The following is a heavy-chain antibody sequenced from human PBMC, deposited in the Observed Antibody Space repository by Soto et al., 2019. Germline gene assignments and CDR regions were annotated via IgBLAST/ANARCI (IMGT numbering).Heavy chain of an antibody. D-gene: IGHD6-6*01. CDR2: INHSGST. Sequence: SETLSLTCAVYGGSFSGYYWSWIRQPPGKGLEWIGEINHSGSTNYNPSLKSRVTISVDTSKNQFSLKLSSVTAADTAVYYCARVSAARGGDYWGQGTLVTVSS. V-gene: IGHV4-34*01. J-gene: IGHJ4*02. CDR1: GGSFSGYY. CDR3: ARVSAARGGDY.